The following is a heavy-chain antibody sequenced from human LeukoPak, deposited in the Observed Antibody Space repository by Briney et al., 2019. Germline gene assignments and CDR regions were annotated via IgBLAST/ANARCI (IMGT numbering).Heavy chain of an antibody. D-gene: IGHD3-10*01. V-gene: IGHV4-39*07. J-gene: IGHJ4*02. CDR3: ARVFGSWYYFDY. CDR1: GGSISSTNFY. CDR2: IYYSGST. Sequence: SETLSLTCTISGGSISSTNFYWGWIRQPPGKGLEWIGSIYYSGSTYFNPSLKSRVTILVDTSKNQFSLNLTSVTVADTAVYYCARVFGSWYYFDYWGQGTLVTVSS.